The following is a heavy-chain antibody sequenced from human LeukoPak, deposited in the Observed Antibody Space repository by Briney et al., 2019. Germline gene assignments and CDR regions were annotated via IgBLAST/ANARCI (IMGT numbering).Heavy chain of an antibody. V-gene: IGHV4-39*07. D-gene: IGHD2-15*01. J-gene: IGHJ4*02. CDR2: IYYSGST. CDR1: GGSISSSSYY. CDR3: ARQVVVAANIYYFDY. Sequence: SETLSLTCTVSGGSISSSSYYWGWIRQPPGKGLEWIGSIYYSGSTYYNPSLKSRVTMSVDTPKNQFSLKLSSVTAADTAVYYCARQVVVAANIYYFDYWGQGTLVTVSS.